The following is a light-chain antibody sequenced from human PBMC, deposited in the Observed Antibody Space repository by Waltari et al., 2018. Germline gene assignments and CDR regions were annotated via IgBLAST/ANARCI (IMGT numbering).Light chain of an antibody. CDR1: RSCVGFYNY. J-gene: IGLJ3*02. Sequence: HSALTQPPPVSWSPGQSITIPCPASRSCVGFYNYVSWYQHHPAKAPKLIIYDVIQWPSGVSNRFSGSKSGNTASLTISGLQAEDEADYYCYSSTTRGTWVFGGGTRLTVL. CDR3: YSSTTRGTWV. CDR2: DVI. V-gene: IGLV2-14*03.